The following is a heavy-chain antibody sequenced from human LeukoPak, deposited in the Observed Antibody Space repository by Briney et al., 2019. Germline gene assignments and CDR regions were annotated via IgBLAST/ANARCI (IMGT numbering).Heavy chain of an antibody. D-gene: IGHD5-18*01. CDR2: IYYSGST. Sequence: PSETLSLTCTVSGGSISSSSYYWGWIRQPPGKGLEWIGSIYYSGSTYYNPSLKSRVTISVDTSKNQFSQKLSSVTAADAAVYYCARQRAESDVDTAMGWHLFGAFDIWGQGTMVTVSS. CDR1: GGSISSSSYY. CDR3: ARQRAESDVDTAMGWHLFGAFDI. J-gene: IGHJ3*02. V-gene: IGHV4-39*01.